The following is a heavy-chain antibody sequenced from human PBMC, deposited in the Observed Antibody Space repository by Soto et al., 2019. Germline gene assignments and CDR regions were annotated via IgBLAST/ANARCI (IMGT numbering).Heavy chain of an antibody. CDR2: IIPILGIA. CDR3: ARGEHCSGGSCYPNDAFDI. Sequence: QVQLVQSGAEVKKPGSSVKVSCKACGGTFSSYTISWVRQAPGQGLEWMGRIIPILGIANYAQKFQGRVTITADKSTSTAYMELSSLRSEDTAVYYCARGEHCSGGSCYPNDAFDIWGQGTMVTVSS. V-gene: IGHV1-69*02. CDR1: GGTFSSYT. J-gene: IGHJ3*02. D-gene: IGHD2-15*01.